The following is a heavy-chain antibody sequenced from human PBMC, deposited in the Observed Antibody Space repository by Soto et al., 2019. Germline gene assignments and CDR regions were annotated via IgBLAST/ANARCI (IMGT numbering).Heavy chain of an antibody. CDR1: GFSLSTSGVG. V-gene: IGHV2-5*02. CDR2: IYWDDVQ. D-gene: IGHD2-15*01. CDR3: AHSPCSGGTCYLFDY. J-gene: IGHJ4*02. Sequence: QNTLKESGPTLVKPTQTLTLTCTISGFSLSTSGVGVGWIRQPPGKSLEWLALIYWDDVQRYSPSLKTRLTITKDTSRSQVVLTMTNMDPVDTATYYCAHSPCSGGTCYLFDYWGQGTLVTVSS.